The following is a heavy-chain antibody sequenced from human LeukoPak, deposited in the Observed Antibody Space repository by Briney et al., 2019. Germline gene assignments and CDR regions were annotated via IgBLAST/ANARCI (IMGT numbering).Heavy chain of an antibody. CDR1: GGTFSSYA. D-gene: IGHD6-6*01. CDR3: ARRLSSSSAFDY. V-gene: IGHV1-69*13. CDR2: IIPIFGTA. J-gene: IGHJ4*02. Sequence: GAPVKVSCKASGGTFSSYAISWVRQAPGQGLEWMGGIIPIFGTANYAQKFQGRVTITADESTSTAYMELSSLRSEDTAVYYCARRLSSSSAFDYWGQETLVTVSS.